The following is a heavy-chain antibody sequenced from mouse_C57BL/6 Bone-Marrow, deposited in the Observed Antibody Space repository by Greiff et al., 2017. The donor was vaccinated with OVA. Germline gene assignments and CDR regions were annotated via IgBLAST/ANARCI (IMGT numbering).Heavy chain of an antibody. Sequence: EVQLQQSGAELVRPGASVKLSCTASGFNIKDDYMHWVKQRPEQGLEWIGWIDPENGDTEYASKFQGKATITADTSSNTAYLQLSSLTSEDTAVYYCTTAVVAERYYFDYWGQGTTLTVSS. V-gene: IGHV14-4*01. J-gene: IGHJ2*01. CDR2: IDPENGDT. CDR3: TTAVVAERYYFDY. CDR1: GFNIKDDY. D-gene: IGHD1-1*01.